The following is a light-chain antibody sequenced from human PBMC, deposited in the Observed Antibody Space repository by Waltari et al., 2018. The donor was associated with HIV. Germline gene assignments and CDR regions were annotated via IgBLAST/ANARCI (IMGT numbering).Light chain of an antibody. Sequence: QRVTISCTGSSSNIGAGYDVHWYQQLPGTAPKLLIYGNSNRPSGVPDRFSGSKSGTSASLAITGLQAEYEADYYCQSYDSSLSGSVFGGGTKLTVL. V-gene: IGLV1-40*01. CDR3: QSYDSSLSGSV. CDR1: SSNIGAGYD. J-gene: IGLJ3*02. CDR2: GNS.